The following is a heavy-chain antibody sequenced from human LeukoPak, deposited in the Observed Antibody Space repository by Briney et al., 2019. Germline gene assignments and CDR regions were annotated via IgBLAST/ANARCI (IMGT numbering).Heavy chain of an antibody. CDR1: GGTLSSYY. V-gene: IGHV4-59*01. D-gene: IGHD6-13*01. CDR2: IYYSGSA. CDR3: ARASIAAAGTIDY. Sequence: SGTLSLTCAVAGGTLSSYYLSWIRQPPGKGLEWIWYIYYSGSANYNPSLKSRVTISVDTSKNQLSPKLSSVTAADTAVYYCARASIAAAGTIDYWGQGTLVTVS. J-gene: IGHJ4*02.